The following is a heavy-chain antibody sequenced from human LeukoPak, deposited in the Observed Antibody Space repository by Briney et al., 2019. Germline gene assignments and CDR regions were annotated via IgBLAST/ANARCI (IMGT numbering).Heavy chain of an antibody. CDR3: ARHALVGKRVSSYSSGWANWFDP. V-gene: IGHV4-59*08. J-gene: IGHJ5*02. CDR1: GGSISSYY. CDR2: IYYSGST. Sequence: SETLSLTCTVSGGSISSYYWSWIRQPPGKGLEWIGYIYYSGSTNYNPSLKSRVTISVDTSKNQFSLKLSSVTAADTAVYYCARHALVGKRVSSYSSGWANWFDPWGQGTLVTVSS. D-gene: IGHD6-19*01.